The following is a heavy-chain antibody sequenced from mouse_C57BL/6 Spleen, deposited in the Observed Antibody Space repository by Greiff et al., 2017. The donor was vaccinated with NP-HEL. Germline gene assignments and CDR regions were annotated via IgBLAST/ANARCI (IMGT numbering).Heavy chain of an antibody. CDR3: ARWEGWLDY. D-gene: IGHD2-3*01. V-gene: IGHV1-69*01. CDR1: GYTFTSYW. Sequence: QVQLKQPGAELVMPGASVKLSCKASGYTFTSYWMHWVKQRPGQGLEWIGEIDPSDSYTNYNQKFKGKSTLTVDKSSSTAYMQLSSLTSEDSAVYYCARWEGWLDYWGQGTSVTVSS. CDR2: IDPSDSYT. J-gene: IGHJ4*01.